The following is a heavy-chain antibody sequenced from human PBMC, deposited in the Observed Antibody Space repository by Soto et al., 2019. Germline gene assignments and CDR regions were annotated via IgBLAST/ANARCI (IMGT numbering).Heavy chain of an antibody. CDR1: GFTFSSYG. D-gene: IGHD2-2*02. V-gene: IGHV3-30*18. CDR2: ISYDGSNK. CDR3: AKDRCSSTSCYRYYFDY. Sequence: GGSLRLSCAASGFTFSSYGMHWVRQAPGKGLEWVAVISYDGSNKYYADSVKGRFTISRDNSKNTLYLQMNSLRAEDTAVYYCAKDRCSSTSCYRYYFDYWGQGTLVTVSS. J-gene: IGHJ4*02.